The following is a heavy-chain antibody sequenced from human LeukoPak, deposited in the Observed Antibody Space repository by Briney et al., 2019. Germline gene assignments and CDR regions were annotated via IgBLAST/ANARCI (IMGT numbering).Heavy chain of an antibody. V-gene: IGHV4-4*07. CDR1: GGSISSYY. J-gene: IGHJ5*02. Sequence: GSLRLSCTLCGGSISSYYWSWIRQPAGKGLEWIGRIYTSGSTNYNPSLKSRVTMSVDTSKNQFSLKLSSVTAADTAVYYCARDQFIWFDPWGQGTLVTVSS. CDR2: IYTSGST. CDR3: ARDQFIWFDP.